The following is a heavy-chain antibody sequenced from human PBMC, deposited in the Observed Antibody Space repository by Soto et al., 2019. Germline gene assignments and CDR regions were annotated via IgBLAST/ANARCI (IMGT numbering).Heavy chain of an antibody. Sequence: GGSLRLSCAASGFTFSTYAMTWVRQAPGKGLEWVSAISASGGSTYYADSVKGRFTISRDNAKNSLYLQMNSLRAEDTAVYYCARGPNGIATRSHWFDPWGQGTLVTVSS. CDR3: ARGPNGIATRSHWFDP. V-gene: IGHV3-23*01. J-gene: IGHJ5*02. CDR1: GFTFSTYA. CDR2: ISASGGST. D-gene: IGHD6-13*01.